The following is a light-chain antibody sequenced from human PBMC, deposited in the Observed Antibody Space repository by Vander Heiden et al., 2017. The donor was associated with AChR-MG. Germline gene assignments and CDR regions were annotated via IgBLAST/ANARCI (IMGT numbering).Light chain of an antibody. J-gene: IGLJ2*01. CDR2: EVS. Sequence: QSALTPPPSASGSPGQSVTISCTGTSSDVGNYNYVSWYQQHPGKAPKLMIYEVSKRPSGVPDRFSGSKSGNTASLTVSGLQAEDEANYYCTSYAGSNNLVFGGGTKLTVL. V-gene: IGLV2-8*01. CDR3: TSYAGSNNLV. CDR1: SSDVGNYNY.